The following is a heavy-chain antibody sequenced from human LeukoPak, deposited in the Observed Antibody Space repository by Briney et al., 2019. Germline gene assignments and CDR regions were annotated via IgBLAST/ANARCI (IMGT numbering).Heavy chain of an antibody. CDR1: GFTFSGYY. D-gene: IGHD3-10*01. Sequence: VKVPCKASGFTFSGYYIHWVRQAPGQGLEWMAWISPNSGGTNYVQKFQGRVTVTRDTSISTDYMEISGLTSDDTALYYCAREPSGSGGYDYWGQGTLVTVSS. CDR2: ISPNSGGT. CDR3: AREPSGSGGYDY. J-gene: IGHJ4*02. V-gene: IGHV1-2*02.